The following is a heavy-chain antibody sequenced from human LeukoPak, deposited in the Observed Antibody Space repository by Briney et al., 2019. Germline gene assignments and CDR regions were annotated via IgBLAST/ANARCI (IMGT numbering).Heavy chain of an antibody. Sequence: SQTLSLTCTASGGSISSGGYYWTWIRQHPGQGLEWIGYIYYTGSTSYNPSLKSRVTISVDTSGTQFSLKLSSVTAADTAVYYCARSYDSSLGYWGQGTLVTVSS. J-gene: IGHJ4*02. D-gene: IGHD3-22*01. CDR2: IYYTGST. V-gene: IGHV4-31*03. CDR3: ARSYDSSLGY. CDR1: GGSISSGGYY.